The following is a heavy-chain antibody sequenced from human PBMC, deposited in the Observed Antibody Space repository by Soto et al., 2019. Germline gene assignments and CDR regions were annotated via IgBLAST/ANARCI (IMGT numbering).Heavy chain of an antibody. V-gene: IGHV6-1*01. CDR1: GDSVSSNSAG. CDR3: ARGEQYSGRIFDY. Sequence: SQTLSLTCAITGDSVSSNSAGWSWVRQSPSRGLEWLGRTYYRSKWYYEYAVSVRGRITINPDTSKTQYPLQMNSVTPEDTAVYFCARGEQYSGRIFDYWGQGTLVTVSS. CDR2: TYYRSKWYY. D-gene: IGHD1-26*01. J-gene: IGHJ4*01.